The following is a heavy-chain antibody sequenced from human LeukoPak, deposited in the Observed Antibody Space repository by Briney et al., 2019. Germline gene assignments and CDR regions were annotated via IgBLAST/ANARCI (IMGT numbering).Heavy chain of an antibody. CDR1: GYTFAGYY. D-gene: IGHD6-19*01. V-gene: IGHV1-2*02. CDR2: ISPNSGGT. CDR3: ARGASSSGWYNNWFDP. J-gene: IGHJ5*02. Sequence: GASVKVSCKASGYTFAGYYMHWVRQAPGQGLEWMGWISPNSGGTNYAQKLQGRVTMTTDTSTSTAYMELRSLRSDDTAVYYCARGASSSGWYNNWFDPWGQGTLVTVSS.